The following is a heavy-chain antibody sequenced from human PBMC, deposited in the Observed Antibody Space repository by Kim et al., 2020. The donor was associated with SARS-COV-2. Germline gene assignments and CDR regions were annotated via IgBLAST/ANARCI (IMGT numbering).Heavy chain of an antibody. Sequence: SETLSLTCTVSGGSISSSSYYWGWIRQPPGKGLEWIGSIYYSGSTYYNPSLKSRVTISVDTSKNQFSLKLSSVTAADTAVYYCARHLYSSSWYLGWYFDLWGRGTLVTVSS. V-gene: IGHV4-39*01. CDR1: GGSISSSSYY. J-gene: IGHJ2*01. CDR3: ARHLYSSSWYLGWYFDL. D-gene: IGHD6-13*01. CDR2: IYYSGST.